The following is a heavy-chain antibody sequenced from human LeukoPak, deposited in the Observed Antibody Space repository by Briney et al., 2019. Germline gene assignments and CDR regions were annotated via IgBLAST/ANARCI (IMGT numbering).Heavy chain of an antibody. CDR1: GGSISSSSYY. CDR2: IYYSGST. D-gene: IGHD3-10*01. CDR3: ASPDYYGSGSYQKNYFDY. V-gene: IGHV4-39*01. Sequence: PSETLSLTCTVSGGSISSSSYYWGWIRQPPGKGLEWIGSIYYSGSTYYNPSLKSRVTISVDTSKNQFSLKLSSVTAADTAVYYCASPDYYGSGSYQKNYFDYWGQGTLVTVSS. J-gene: IGHJ4*02.